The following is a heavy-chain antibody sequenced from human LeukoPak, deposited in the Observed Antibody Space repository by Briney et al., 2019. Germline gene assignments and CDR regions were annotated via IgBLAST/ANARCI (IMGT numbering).Heavy chain of an antibody. V-gene: IGHV1-2*02. CDR3: ATVLFYSSGNNSHRVDY. CDR1: GYTFTGYY. J-gene: IGHJ4*02. D-gene: IGHD6-19*01. Sequence: ASVKVSCKASGYTFTGYYIDWVRQAPGQGLEWMGWINPDSGGTNYAQKVQGRGTMTRDTAISTAYMELSRLSPHDTAVYYCATVLFYSSGNNSHRVDYWGQGTLVTVSS. CDR2: INPDSGGT.